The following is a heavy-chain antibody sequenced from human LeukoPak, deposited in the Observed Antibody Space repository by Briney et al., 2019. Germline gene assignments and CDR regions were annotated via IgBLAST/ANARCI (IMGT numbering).Heavy chain of an antibody. Sequence: GGSLRLSCVAPGFIFSGYGMHWVRQAPGKGLEWVAYIQYDGSNKQYADSVKGRFTISRDSSKNTLYLQMNSLRAEDTAVYYCTTGVEYYDFWSGSVYFDYWGQGTLVTVSS. D-gene: IGHD3-3*01. V-gene: IGHV3-30*02. CDR1: GFIFSGYG. CDR3: TTGVEYYDFWSGSVYFDY. J-gene: IGHJ4*02. CDR2: IQYDGSNK.